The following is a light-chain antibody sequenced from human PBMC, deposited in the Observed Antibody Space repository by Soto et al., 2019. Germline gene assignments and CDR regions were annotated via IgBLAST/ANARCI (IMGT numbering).Light chain of an antibody. J-gene: IGKJ1*01. CDR1: QSISSNY. CDR3: QHYGSSPRT. V-gene: IGKV3-20*01. CDR2: GAS. Sequence: EIVLTQSPGTLSLSPGERATLSCRASQSISSNYLGWYQQKPGQPPRLLIFGASSRATDIPDRFSGSGSGTDFTLTISRLQPEDFAVYYCQHYGSSPRTFGQGTKVEIK.